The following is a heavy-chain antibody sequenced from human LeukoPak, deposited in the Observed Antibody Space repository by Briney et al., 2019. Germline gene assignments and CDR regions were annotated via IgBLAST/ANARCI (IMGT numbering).Heavy chain of an antibody. D-gene: IGHD5-24*01. J-gene: IGHJ5*02. CDR2: ISGNSGSI. CDR3: AKDFEMATIEPLDP. CDR1: GFTFDDYA. Sequence: GGSPRLSCAASGFTFDDYAMHWVREAPGKGLEWVSGISGNSGSIGYADSVKGRFTLSRENAKNSLYLQMNSLRAEDTALYYCAKDFEMATIEPLDPWGQGTLVTVSS. V-gene: IGHV3-9*01.